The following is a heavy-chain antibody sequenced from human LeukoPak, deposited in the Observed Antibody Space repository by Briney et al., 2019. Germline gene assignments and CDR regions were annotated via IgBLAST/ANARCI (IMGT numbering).Heavy chain of an antibody. Sequence: GGSLRLSCAASGFTVSSNYMSWVRQAPGKGLEWVSVIYSGGSTYYAASVKGRFTISRDSAKNSLYLQMNGLRAEDTAIYYCARGPKTSFDYWGQGTLVTVSS. CDR2: IYSGGST. CDR1: GFTVSSNY. J-gene: IGHJ4*02. V-gene: IGHV3-53*03. CDR3: ARGPKTSFDY.